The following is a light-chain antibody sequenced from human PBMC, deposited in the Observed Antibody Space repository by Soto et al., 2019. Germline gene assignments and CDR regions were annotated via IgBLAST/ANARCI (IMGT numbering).Light chain of an antibody. CDR1: QSVSSTY. CDR2: GGS. Sequence: EVVFTQSPGTLSLSPGERATLSCRASQSVSSTYLTWYQQRPGQAPRLVIYGGSRRATGIPDRFSGSGSGTDFTLTISRLEPEDFAVYYCQPYSASLISFGQRTRLEIK. V-gene: IGKV3-20*01. J-gene: IGKJ5*01. CDR3: QPYSASLIS.